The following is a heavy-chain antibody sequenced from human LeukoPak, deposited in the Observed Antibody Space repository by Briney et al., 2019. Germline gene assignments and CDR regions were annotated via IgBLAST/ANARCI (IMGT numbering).Heavy chain of an antibody. V-gene: IGHV3-21*01. CDR3: ARADSSSSRLDC. CDR2: INSKSRYI. CDR1: GFTFSSYS. Sequence: GGSLRLSCAASGFTFSSYSMNWVRQAPGKGLEWVSSINSKSRYIYYADSLKGRFTISRDNGKNSVYLQMNSLRAEDTAVYFCARADSSSSRLDCWGQGTLVAVSS. J-gene: IGHJ4*02. D-gene: IGHD6-6*01.